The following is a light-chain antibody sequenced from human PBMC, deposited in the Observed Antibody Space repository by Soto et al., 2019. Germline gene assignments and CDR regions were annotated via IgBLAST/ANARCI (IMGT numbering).Light chain of an antibody. CDR3: QQRSNWPHT. V-gene: IGKV3-11*01. Sequence: EIVLTQSPATLSLSPGVRATLSCRARQSVSSYLAWYQQKPGQVPRLLIYDASNRATGIPAKFSGSGSGTDFTLTISSLEPEDFAVYYCQQRSNWPHTFGQATNLEIK. CDR2: DAS. CDR1: QSVSSY. J-gene: IGKJ2*01.